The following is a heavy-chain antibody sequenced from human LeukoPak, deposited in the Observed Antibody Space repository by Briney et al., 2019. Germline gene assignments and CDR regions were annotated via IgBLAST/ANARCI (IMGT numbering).Heavy chain of an antibody. CDR2: INHSGST. V-gene: IGHV4-34*01. CDR3: AGFGITMVRGVMPW. Sequence: PSETLSLTCAVYGGSFSGYYWSWIRQPPGKGLEWIGEINHSGSTNYNPSLKSRVTISVDTSKNQFSLKLSSATAADTAVYYCAGFGITMVRGVMPWWGQGTLVTVSS. J-gene: IGHJ4*02. CDR1: GGSFSGYY. D-gene: IGHD3-10*01.